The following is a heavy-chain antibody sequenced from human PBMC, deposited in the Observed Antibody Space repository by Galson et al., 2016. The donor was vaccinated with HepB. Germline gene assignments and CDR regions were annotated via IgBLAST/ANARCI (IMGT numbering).Heavy chain of an antibody. CDR1: GFTFRSYT. D-gene: IGHD5-24*01. CDR2: ISGSSVGT. J-gene: IGHJ3*02. CDR3: AKDDDDYNDAFDI. V-gene: IGHV3-23*01. Sequence: SLRLSCAASGFTFRSYTMSWVRQAPGKGLEWVSAISGSSVGTYYADSVKGRFTISRDNSKNTLYLQMNSLRAEDTAVYYCAKDDDDYNDAFDIWGQGTTVTVSS.